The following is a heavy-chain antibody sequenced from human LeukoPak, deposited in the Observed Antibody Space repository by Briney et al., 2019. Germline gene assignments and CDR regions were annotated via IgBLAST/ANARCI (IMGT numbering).Heavy chain of an antibody. CDR2: ISYDGSNK. D-gene: IGHD2-2*01. CDR1: GFTFSSYA. J-gene: IGHJ5*02. Sequence: PGGSLRLSCAASGFTFSSYAMHWVRQAPGKGLEWVAVISYDGSNKYYADSVKGRFTISRDNSKNTLYLQMNSLRAEDTAVYYCAKAGYCSSTSCRRGWFDPWGQGTLVTVSS. V-gene: IGHV3-30*04. CDR3: AKAGYCSSTSCRRGWFDP.